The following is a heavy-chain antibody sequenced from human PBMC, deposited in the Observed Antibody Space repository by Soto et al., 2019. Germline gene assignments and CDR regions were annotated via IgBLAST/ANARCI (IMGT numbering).Heavy chain of an antibody. Sequence: ASVKSSSKDSGSTSTATMVPWCQQPPGQGLEWMGIINPSSATTTYAQNFQGRVAMTRDTSTSTVYMELSSLRSEDTAVYYCARRDCFSSSCYFKYWGQGTLVTVSS. V-gene: IGHV1-46*02. CDR2: INPSSATT. D-gene: IGHD2-2*01. CDR3: ARRDCFSSSCYFKY. CDR1: GSTSTAT. J-gene: IGHJ4*02.